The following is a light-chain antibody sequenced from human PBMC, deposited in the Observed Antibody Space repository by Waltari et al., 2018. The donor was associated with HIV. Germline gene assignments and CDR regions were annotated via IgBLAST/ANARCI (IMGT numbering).Light chain of an antibody. Sequence: EIVMTPSPATVSVSPGESAPLPSRASQSSSNKLAWYQQKPGQAPRLVIYDGSTRATGLPARFSGSGSGTEFTLTISSLQSEDFAVYYCQHDNNRPRRTFGQGTKVEIK. J-gene: IGKJ1*01. CDR2: DGS. CDR1: QSSSNK. V-gene: IGKV3-15*01. CDR3: QHDNNRPRRT.